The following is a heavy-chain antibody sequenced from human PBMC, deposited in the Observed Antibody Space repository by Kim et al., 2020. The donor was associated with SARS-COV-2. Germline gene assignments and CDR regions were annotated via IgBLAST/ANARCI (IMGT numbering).Heavy chain of an antibody. CDR3: ARDGEYSSGWYAGY. D-gene: IGHD6-19*01. Sequence: VDSVKGRFTISRDNAKNSLYLQMNSLRAEDTAVYYCARDGEYSSGWYAGYWGQGTLVTVSS. J-gene: IGHJ4*02. V-gene: IGHV3-7*01.